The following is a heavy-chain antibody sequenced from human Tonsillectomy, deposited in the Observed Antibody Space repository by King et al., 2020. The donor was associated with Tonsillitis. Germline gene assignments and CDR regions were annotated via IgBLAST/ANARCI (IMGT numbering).Heavy chain of an antibody. Sequence: VQLVESGGGLVEPGGSLRLSCAASGFTFSNYRLHWVRPSPGKGRVWVSRIKYDGTSTTSSDSGKGRCTFSSDNAKSTLYLQLNSLRTDDTAVYYCTRDQGFGWGQGTLVTVSS. V-gene: IGHV3-74*01. J-gene: IGHJ4*02. CDR2: IKYDGTST. CDR1: GFTFSNYR. CDR3: TRDQGFG. D-gene: IGHD3-16*01.